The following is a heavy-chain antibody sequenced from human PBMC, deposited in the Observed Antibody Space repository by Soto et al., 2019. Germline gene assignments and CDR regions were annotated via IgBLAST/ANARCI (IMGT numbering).Heavy chain of an antibody. J-gene: IGHJ5*02. D-gene: IGHD4-4*01. CDR1: GGSISSSSYY. Sequence: SETLSLTCTVSGGSISSSSYYWGWIRQPPGKGLEWIGSIYYSGSTYYNPSLKSRVTISVDTSKNQFSLKLSSVTAADTAVYYCARGDLTTVTIWFDPWGQGTLVTVS. V-gene: IGHV4-39*01. CDR3: ARGDLTTVTIWFDP. CDR2: IYYSGST.